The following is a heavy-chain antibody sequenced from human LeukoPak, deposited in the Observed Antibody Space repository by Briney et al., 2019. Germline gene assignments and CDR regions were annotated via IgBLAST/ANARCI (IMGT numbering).Heavy chain of an antibody. J-gene: IGHJ4*02. CDR3: AREEQGGVLRFLEWLFFDY. V-gene: IGHV4-4*07. Sequence: SETLSLTCTVSGGSISSYYWSWIRQPAGKGLEWIGRIYTSGSTNYNPSLKSRVTMSVDTSKNQFSLKLSSVTAADTAVYYCAREEQGGVLRFLEWLFFDYWGQGTLVTVSS. CDR1: GGSISSYY. CDR2: IYTSGST. D-gene: IGHD3-3*01.